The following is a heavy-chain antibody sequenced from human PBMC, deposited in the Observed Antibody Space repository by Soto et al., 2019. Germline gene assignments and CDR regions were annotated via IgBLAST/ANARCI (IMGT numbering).Heavy chain of an antibody. V-gene: IGHV1-18*01. D-gene: IGHD4-17*01. CDR3: ARDRQNYGSFDY. CDR1: GYTFTSYG. CDR2: VNSYNGVT. Sequence: QVQLVQSGAEVKKPGASVKVSCKASGYTFTSYGITWVRQAPRQGLEWMGWVNSYNGVTNNARRFQGRVTMTTDTSTSTVYMELRSLRSDDTAVYYCARDRQNYGSFDYWGQGTLVTVSS. J-gene: IGHJ4*02.